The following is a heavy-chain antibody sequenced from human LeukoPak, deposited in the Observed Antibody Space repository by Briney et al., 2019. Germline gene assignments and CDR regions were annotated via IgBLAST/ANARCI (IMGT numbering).Heavy chain of an antibody. V-gene: IGHV1-46*01. J-gene: IGHJ6*02. CDR1: GYTFTSYY. Sequence: ASVKVSCKASGYTFTSYYMHWVRQAPGQGLEWMGIINPSGGSTSYAQEFQGRVTMTRDTSTSTVYMELSSLRSEDTAVYYCARWGSSHIVVVLSPNYYYGMDVWGQGPTVTVSS. CDR2: INPSGGST. CDR3: ARWGSSHIVVVLSPNYYYGMDV. D-gene: IGHD2-21*01.